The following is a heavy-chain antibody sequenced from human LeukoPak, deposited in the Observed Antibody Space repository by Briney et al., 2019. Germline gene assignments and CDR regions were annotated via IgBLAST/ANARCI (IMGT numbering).Heavy chain of an antibody. CDR1: GYSISSGYY. Sequence: SSEALSLTCTVSGYSISSGYYWGWIRQPPGKGLEWIGSIYHSGSTNYNPSLKSRVTISVDTSKNQFSLKLSSVTAADTAVYYCARRRYSSGWYTDYWGQGTLATVSS. V-gene: IGHV4-38-2*02. CDR2: IYHSGST. CDR3: ARRRYSSGWYTDY. J-gene: IGHJ4*02. D-gene: IGHD6-19*01.